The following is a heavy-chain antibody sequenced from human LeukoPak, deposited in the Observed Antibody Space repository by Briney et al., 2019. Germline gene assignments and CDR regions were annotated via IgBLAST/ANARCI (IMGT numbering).Heavy chain of an antibody. CDR2: IGTTGDT. CDR3: ARGGSSSSYSALEDFFDY. J-gene: IGHJ4*02. CDR1: GFSFSTYD. Sequence: GRSLRLSCAASGFSFSTYDIHWVRQATGKGLEWVSAIGTTGDTYYAGSVKGRFTLSRENAKNSLYLQMNSLRAGDTAVYYCARGGSSSSYSALEDFFDYWGQGILVTVSS. V-gene: IGHV3-13*01. D-gene: IGHD6-6*01.